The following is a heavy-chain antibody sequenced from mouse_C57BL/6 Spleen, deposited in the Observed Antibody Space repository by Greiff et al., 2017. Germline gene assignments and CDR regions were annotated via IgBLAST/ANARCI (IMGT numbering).Heavy chain of an antibody. D-gene: IGHD1-1*01. V-gene: IGHV1-54*01. CDR2: INPGSGGT. CDR1: GYAFTNYL. CDR3: ARDTTVVATNYFDY. J-gene: IGHJ2*01. Sequence: LVESGAELVRPGTSVKVSCKASGYAFTNYLIEWVKQRPGQGLEWIGVINPGSGGTNYNEKFKGKATLTADKSSSTAYMQLSSLTSEDSAVYFCARDTTVVATNYFDYWGQGTTLTVSS.